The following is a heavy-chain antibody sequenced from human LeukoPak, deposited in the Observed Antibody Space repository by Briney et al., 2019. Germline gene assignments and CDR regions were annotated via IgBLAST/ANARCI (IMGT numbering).Heavy chain of an antibody. CDR3: ARVRGYSYGHPAFDY. D-gene: IGHD5-18*01. CDR1: GYTFTGYY. CDR2: INPSGGST. Sequence: ASVKASCKASGYTFTGYYIHWVRQAPGQGLEWMGIINPSGGSTSYAQKFQGRVTMTRDTSTSTVYMELSSLRSEDTAVYYCARVRGYSYGHPAFDYWGQGTLVTVSS. V-gene: IGHV1-46*01. J-gene: IGHJ4*02.